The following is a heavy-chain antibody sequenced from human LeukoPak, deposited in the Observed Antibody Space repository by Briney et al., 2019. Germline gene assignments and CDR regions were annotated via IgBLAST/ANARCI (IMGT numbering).Heavy chain of an antibody. J-gene: IGHJ4*02. Sequence: PGGSLRLSCAASGFTFSSYAMSWVRQAPGKGLEWVSAISGSGDVTYYADSVKGRFTISRDNSKNTLYLQMNSLRAEDTAIFYCAKNYYGSGSYYNGLDYWGQGTLVTVSS. D-gene: IGHD3-10*01. CDR1: GFTFSSYA. V-gene: IGHV3-23*01. CDR2: ISGSGDVT. CDR3: AKNYYGSGSYYNGLDY.